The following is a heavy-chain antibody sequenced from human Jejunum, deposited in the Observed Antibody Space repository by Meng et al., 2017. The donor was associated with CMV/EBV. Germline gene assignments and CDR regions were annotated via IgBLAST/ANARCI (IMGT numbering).Heavy chain of an antibody. CDR2: IYYSGST. CDR1: GGSISSGDYY. D-gene: IGHD5-24*01. J-gene: IGHJ4*02. V-gene: IGHV4-30-4*08. Sequence: VSGGSISSGDYYWSWIRQPPGKGLEWIEYIYYSGSTYYNPSLKSRVTISVDTSKNQFSLKLSSVTAADTAVYYCARVDGYSRFDYWGQGTLVTVSS. CDR3: ARVDGYSRFDY.